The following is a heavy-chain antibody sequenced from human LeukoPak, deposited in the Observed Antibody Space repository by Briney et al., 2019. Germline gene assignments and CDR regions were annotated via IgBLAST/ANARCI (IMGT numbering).Heavy chain of an antibody. V-gene: IGHV1-69*05. J-gene: IGHJ6*03. CDR2: IIPIFGTA. CDR3: ARPASIAVAGTRGYYMDV. Sequence: SVKVSCKASGGTFSSYAISWVRQAPGQGLEWMGGIIPIFGTANYAQKFQGRVTITRNTSISTAYMELSSLRSEDTAVYYCARPASIAVAGTRGYYMDVWGKGTTVTVSS. D-gene: IGHD6-19*01. CDR1: GGTFSSYA.